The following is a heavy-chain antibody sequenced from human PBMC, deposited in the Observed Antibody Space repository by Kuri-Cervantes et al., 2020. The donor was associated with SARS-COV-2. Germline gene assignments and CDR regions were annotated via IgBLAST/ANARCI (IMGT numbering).Heavy chain of an antibody. D-gene: IGHD4-17*01. Sequence: GSLRLSCAVYGGSFSGYYWGWIRQPPGKGLEWIGEINHSGSTNYNPSLKSRVTISVDTSKNQFSLKLSSVTAADTAVYYCARVLRVQRYYYYYGMDVWGQGTTVTVSS. CDR1: GGSFSGYY. CDR3: ARVLRVQRYYYYYGMDV. CDR2: INHSGST. V-gene: IGHV4-34*01. J-gene: IGHJ6*02.